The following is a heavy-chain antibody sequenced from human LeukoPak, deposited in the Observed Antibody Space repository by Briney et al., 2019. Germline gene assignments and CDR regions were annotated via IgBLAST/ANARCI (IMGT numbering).Heavy chain of an antibody. CDR1: GFTFSYYY. CDR3: ARDPSYCSSTSCYGQYNWFDP. CDR2: ISSSSSYT. D-gene: IGHD2-2*01. Sequence: PGGSLRLSCAASGFTFSYYYMSWIRQAPGKGLEWVSYISSSSSYTNYADSVKGRFTISRDNAKNSLYLQMNSLRAEDTAVYYCARDPSYCSSTSCYGQYNWFDPWGQGTLVTVSS. V-gene: IGHV3-11*06. J-gene: IGHJ5*02.